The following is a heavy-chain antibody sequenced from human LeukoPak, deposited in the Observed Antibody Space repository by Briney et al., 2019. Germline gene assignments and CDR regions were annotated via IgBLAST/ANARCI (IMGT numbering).Heavy chain of an antibody. CDR2: ISSSSSYI. Sequence: GGSLRLSCAASGFTFSSYSMNWVRQAPGKGLEWVSSISSSSSYIYYADSVKGRFTISRDNAKNSLYLQMNSLRAEDTAVYYCARDGTGTTLLHAFDISGQGTMVTVSS. CDR1: GFTFSSYS. J-gene: IGHJ3*02. CDR3: ARDGTGTTLLHAFDI. D-gene: IGHD1-1*01. V-gene: IGHV3-21*01.